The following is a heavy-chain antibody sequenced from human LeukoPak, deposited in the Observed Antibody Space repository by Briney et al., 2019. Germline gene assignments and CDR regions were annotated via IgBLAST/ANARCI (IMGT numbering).Heavy chain of an antibody. V-gene: IGHV3-21*06. D-gene: IGHD3-10*01. Sequence: GGSLRLSCAASGFTFSSYSMNWVRQAPGKGLEWVSCISSSSSYINYADSMKGRFTISRDNAKNSLYLQMSSLRAEDTAVYYCVGSGGYWGQGTLVTVSS. CDR3: VGSGGY. CDR1: GFTFSSYS. CDR2: ISSSSSYI. J-gene: IGHJ4*02.